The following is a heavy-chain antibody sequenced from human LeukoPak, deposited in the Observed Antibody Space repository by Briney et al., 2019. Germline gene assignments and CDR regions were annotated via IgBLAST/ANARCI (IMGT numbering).Heavy chain of an antibody. D-gene: IGHD5-18*01. CDR2: IWYDGSNK. J-gene: IGHJ4*02. V-gene: IGHV3-33*01. CDR3: ARGGYKDVIDY. CDR1: GFTFNSYG. Sequence: GGSLRLSCAASGFTFNSYGMHWVRQAPGKGLEWVAVIWYDGSNKYYADSVKGRFTISRDNSKNTLYLQMNSLRAEDTAVYYCARGGYKDVIDYWGQGTLVTVSS.